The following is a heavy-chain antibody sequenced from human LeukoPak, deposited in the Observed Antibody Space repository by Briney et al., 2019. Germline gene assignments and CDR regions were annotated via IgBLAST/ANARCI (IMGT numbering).Heavy chain of an antibody. Sequence: ASVKVSCKASGDTFTGYYMHWVRQAPGQGLEWMGWIKLKSGDTNYAQKFQGRVAMTRDTSTNTAYMELSRLRSDDTAVYYCAREGLYYYDTSGYYPHWGQGTLVTVSS. CDR1: GDTFTGYY. V-gene: IGHV1-2*02. CDR3: AREGLYYYDTSGYYPH. J-gene: IGHJ4*02. CDR2: IKLKSGDT. D-gene: IGHD3-22*01.